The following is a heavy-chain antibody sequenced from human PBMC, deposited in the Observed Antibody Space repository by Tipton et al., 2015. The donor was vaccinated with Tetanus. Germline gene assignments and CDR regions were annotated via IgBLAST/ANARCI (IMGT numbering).Heavy chain of an antibody. CDR2: INHSGST. D-gene: IGHD3-10*01. J-gene: IGHJ3*02. V-gene: IGHV4-34*01. Sequence: TLSLTCAVYGGSFSGYYWSWIRQPPGKGLEWIGEINHSGSTNYNPSLKSRVTISVDTSKNQFSLKLSSVTAADTAVYYCARETYYYGSGSYYNSTEAFDIWGQGTMVTVSS. CDR3: ARETYYYGSGSYYNSTEAFDI. CDR1: GGSFSGYY.